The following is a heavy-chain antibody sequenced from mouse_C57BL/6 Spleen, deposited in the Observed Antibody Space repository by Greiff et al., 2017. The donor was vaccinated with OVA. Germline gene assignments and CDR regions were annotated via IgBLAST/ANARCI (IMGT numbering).Heavy chain of an antibody. CDR1: GYAFSSYW. J-gene: IGHJ3*01. D-gene: IGHD1-1*01. CDR2: IYPGDGDT. Sequence: VMLVESGAELVKPGASVKISCKASGYAFSSYWMNWVKQRPGKGLEWIGQIYPGDGDTNYNGKFKGKATLTADKSSSTAYMQLSSLTSEDSAVYFCASEGDYYGSRGFAYWGQGTLVTVSA. V-gene: IGHV1-80*01. CDR3: ASEGDYYGSRGFAY.